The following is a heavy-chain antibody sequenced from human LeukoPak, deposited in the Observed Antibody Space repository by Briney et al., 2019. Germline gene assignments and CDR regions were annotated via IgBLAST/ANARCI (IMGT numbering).Heavy chain of an antibody. Sequence: GGSLRLSCAASGFTFSSYSMNWVRQAPGKGLEWVSSISSSSSYIYYADSVKGRFTISRDNAKNSLYLQMNSLRAEDTAVYCCARGSLTGYYGPFDYWGQGTLVTVSS. CDR1: GFTFSSYS. J-gene: IGHJ4*02. CDR3: ARGSLTGYYGPFDY. V-gene: IGHV3-21*01. D-gene: IGHD3-9*01. CDR2: ISSSSSYI.